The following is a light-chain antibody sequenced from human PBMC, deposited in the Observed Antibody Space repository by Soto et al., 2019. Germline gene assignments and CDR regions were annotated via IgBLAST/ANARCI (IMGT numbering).Light chain of an antibody. CDR3: QQYSRSLPIT. J-gene: IGKJ5*01. V-gene: IGKV3-20*01. CDR2: GAS. Sequence: ETVLTQSPGTLSLSPGERATLSCRASQSVSTSYLAWYQQKPGQAPRLLIYGASTRAIGIPDRFSGSGSGTDFTLIISRLEPEDFAVYYCQQYSRSLPITFGQGTRLDIK. CDR1: QSVSTSY.